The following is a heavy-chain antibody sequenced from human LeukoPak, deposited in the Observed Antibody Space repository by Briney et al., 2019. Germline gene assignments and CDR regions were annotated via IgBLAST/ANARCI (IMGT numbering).Heavy chain of an antibody. V-gene: IGHV3-11*06. D-gene: IGHD3-22*01. CDR3: ARVASITMICDF. Sequence: GGSLRLSCAASGFTFSDYYMSWIRQAPGKGLEWVSYISTSGRYTNYTDSVKGRFTISRDNAKNSLFLQMNSLRAEDTAVYYCARVASITMICDFWGQGTLVTVSS. J-gene: IGHJ4*02. CDR2: ISTSGRYT. CDR1: GFTFSDYY.